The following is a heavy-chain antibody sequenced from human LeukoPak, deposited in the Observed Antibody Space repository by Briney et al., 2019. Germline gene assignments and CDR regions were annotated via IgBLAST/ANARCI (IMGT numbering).Heavy chain of an antibody. J-gene: IGHJ4*02. V-gene: IGHV5-51*01. Sequence: GESLKISCKGSGYRFTSYWIAWVRQMPGKGLEWMGIIYPDDSDTTYSPSFQGQVTISADKSSAYLQWSSLKASDTAMYYCARRSNGGKEFDQWGQGTLVTVSS. CDR1: GYRFTSYW. D-gene: IGHD4-23*01. CDR2: IYPDDSDT. CDR3: ARRSNGGKEFDQ.